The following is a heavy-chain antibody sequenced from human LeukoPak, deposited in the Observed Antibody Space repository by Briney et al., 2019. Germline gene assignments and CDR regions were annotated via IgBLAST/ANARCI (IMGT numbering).Heavy chain of an antibody. CDR3: ARLSYGGYSGYDPSNYFDY. CDR1: GGSISSYY. Sequence: SETLSLTCTVSGGSISSYYWSWIRQPPGKGLEWIGYIYYSGSTYYNPSLKSRVTISVDTSKNQFSLKLSSVTAADTAVYYCARLSYGGYSGYDPSNYFDYWGQGTLVTVSS. CDR2: IYYSGST. J-gene: IGHJ4*02. V-gene: IGHV4-59*08. D-gene: IGHD5-12*01.